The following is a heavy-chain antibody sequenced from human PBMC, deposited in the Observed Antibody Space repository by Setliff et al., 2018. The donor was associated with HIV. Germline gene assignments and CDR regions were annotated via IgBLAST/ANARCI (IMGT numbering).Heavy chain of an antibody. D-gene: IGHD3-22*01. CDR3: ARGDTYYHDRSGYVKSALDAFDI. CDR1: GGTISSGTYY. CDR2: IYSTGNT. J-gene: IGHJ3*02. V-gene: IGHV4-61*09. Sequence: KTSETLSLTCTVSGGTISSGTYYWSWIRQPAGKGLELIGHIYSTGNTNYNSSLKSRVTMSIETSKNQFSLKLTSVTAADTAVYHCARGDTYYHDRSGYVKSALDAFDIWGRGTLVTVSS.